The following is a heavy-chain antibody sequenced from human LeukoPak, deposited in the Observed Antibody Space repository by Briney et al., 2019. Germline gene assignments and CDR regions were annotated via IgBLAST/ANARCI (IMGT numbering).Heavy chain of an antibody. CDR1: GFTFSSYG. D-gene: IGHD1-26*01. V-gene: IGHV3-33*01. CDR3: ARLSGTYSRGGDH. J-gene: IGHJ4*02. CDR2: IWYDGSNK. Sequence: PGGSLRLSCAASGFTFSSYGMHWVRQAPGKGLEWVAVIWYDGSNKYYADSVKGRFTISRDNSKNSLYLQMNSLRVEDSAVYYCARLSGTYSRGGDHWGQGTLVTVSS.